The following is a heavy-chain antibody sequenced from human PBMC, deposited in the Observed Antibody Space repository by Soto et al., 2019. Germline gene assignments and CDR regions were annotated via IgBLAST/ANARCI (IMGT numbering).Heavy chain of an antibody. CDR2: ISSSSSYI. J-gene: IGHJ6*02. Sequence: GGSLRLSCAASGFTFSSYSMNWVRQAPGKGLEWVSSISSSSSYIYYADSVKGRFTISRDNAKNSLYLQMNSLRAEDTAVYYCARDGRGVVPAAMPGYYYYYYGMDVWGQGTTVTVSS. CDR3: ARDGRGVVPAAMPGYYYYYYGMDV. CDR1: GFTFSSYS. V-gene: IGHV3-21*01. D-gene: IGHD2-2*01.